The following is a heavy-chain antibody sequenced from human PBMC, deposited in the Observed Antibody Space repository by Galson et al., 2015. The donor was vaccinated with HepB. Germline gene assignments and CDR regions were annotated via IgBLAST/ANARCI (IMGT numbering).Heavy chain of an antibody. CDR1: GYTFTNYF. CDR2: LNPNTGGT. CDR3: ATGTRAGSSSTWLTF. J-gene: IGHJ1*01. V-gene: IGHV1-2*02. Sequence: SVKVSCKASGYTFTNYFVHWVRQAPGQSLEWRGWLNPNTGGTNYSPRFQGRVTMSRDTSINTAYLDFNTPTSDDAAVYHCATGTRAGSSSTWLTFWDQGTLLSVSS. D-gene: IGHD6-13*01.